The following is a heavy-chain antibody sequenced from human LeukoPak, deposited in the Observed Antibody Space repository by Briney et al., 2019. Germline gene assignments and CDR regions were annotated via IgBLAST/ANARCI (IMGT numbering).Heavy chain of an antibody. Sequence: ASVKVSCKASGYTFYNYGISWMRQAPGQGLEWMGWISGYNGNTKYLQNLQGRVTMTGDTSTSTVYMELSSLRSEDTAVYYCARDRDSSSLLWFDPWGQGTLVTVSS. J-gene: IGHJ5*02. CDR2: ISGYNGNT. CDR1: GYTFYNYG. CDR3: ARDRDSSSLLWFDP. D-gene: IGHD6-13*01. V-gene: IGHV1-18*01.